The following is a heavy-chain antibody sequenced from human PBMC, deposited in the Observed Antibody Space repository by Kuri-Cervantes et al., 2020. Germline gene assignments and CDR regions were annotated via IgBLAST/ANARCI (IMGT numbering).Heavy chain of an antibody. J-gene: IGHJ4*02. V-gene: IGHV3-23*01. CDR1: EITYSNYA. CDR3: ARGSVDSGIVDWFDY. D-gene: IGHD3-9*01. Sequence: GGSLRLSCAASEITYSNYAMTWVRQAPGKGLEWVSTISASGDSTNYAASVEGRFTISRDNAKNSLYLQMNSLRAEDTALYYCARGSVDSGIVDWFDYWGQGTLVTVSS. CDR2: ISASGDST.